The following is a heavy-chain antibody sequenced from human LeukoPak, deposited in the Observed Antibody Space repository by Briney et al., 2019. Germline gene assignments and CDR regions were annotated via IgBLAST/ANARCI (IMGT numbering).Heavy chain of an antibody. CDR1: GGSLSSGRYY. CDR2: IYTSGST. D-gene: IGHD3-3*01. CDR3: ARGYYDFWSGYSYYCDY. V-gene: IGHV4-61*02. Sequence: PSQTLSLTCTVSGGSLSSGRYYWGWIRQPAGKGLEWIGRIYTSGSTNYNPSLKSGVTISVDTSKNQFSLKLSSVTAADTAVYYCARGYYDFWSGYSYYCDYWGQGTLVTVSS. J-gene: IGHJ4*02.